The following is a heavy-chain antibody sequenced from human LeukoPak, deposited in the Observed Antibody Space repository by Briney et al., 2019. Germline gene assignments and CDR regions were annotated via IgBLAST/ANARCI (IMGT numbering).Heavy chain of an antibody. J-gene: IGHJ4*02. V-gene: IGHV4-4*07. Sequence: SETLSLTCTVSGGSISSYYWSWIRQPAGKGLEWIGRIYTSGSTNYNPSLKSRVTMSVDTSKNQFSLKLSSVTAADTAVYYCARDKYYYGSGSYLFDYWGQGTLVTVSS. CDR1: GGSISSYY. D-gene: IGHD3-10*01. CDR3: ARDKYYYGSGSYLFDY. CDR2: IYTSGST.